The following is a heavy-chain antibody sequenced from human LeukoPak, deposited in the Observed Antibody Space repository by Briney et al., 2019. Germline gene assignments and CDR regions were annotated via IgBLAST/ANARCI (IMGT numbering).Heavy chain of an antibody. CDR3: AKSRGSGSNMARGVNFDY. Sequence: PGGSLRLSCAASGFTVSSNYMSWVRQAPGKGLEWVSTISDGGTITYYADSVKGRFTISRDNSKNTLFLQMNSLRADDTALYYCAKSRGSGSNMARGVNFDYWGQGTLVTVSS. CDR2: ISDGGTIT. CDR1: GFTVSSNY. D-gene: IGHD3-10*01. V-gene: IGHV3-23*01. J-gene: IGHJ4*02.